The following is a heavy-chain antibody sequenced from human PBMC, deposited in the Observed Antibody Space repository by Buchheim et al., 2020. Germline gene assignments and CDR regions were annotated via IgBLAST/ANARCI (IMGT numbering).Heavy chain of an antibody. CDR1: GFTFSSYG. D-gene: IGHD6-19*01. CDR3: AKEVRGGWLAVGGLDY. CDR2: ISYDGSNK. J-gene: IGHJ4*02. Sequence: QVQLVESGGGVVQPGRSLRLSCAASGFTFSSYGMHWVRQAPGKGLEWVAVISYDGSNKYYADSVKGRFTISRANSKNTLYLQMNSLRAEDTAVYYCAKEVRGGWLAVGGLDYWGQGTL. V-gene: IGHV3-30*18.